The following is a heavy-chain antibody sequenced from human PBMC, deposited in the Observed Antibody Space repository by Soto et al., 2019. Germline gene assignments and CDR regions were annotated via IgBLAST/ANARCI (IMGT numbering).Heavy chain of an antibody. Sequence: GEPLKISCNGSGYSFTTYWIAWVRQMPGKGLKWMGIIYPGDSDARYSPSFQGQVTFSADKPINTTYLHFNSLEASDTAMYFCTRGDTSMGFDYWGQGTLVTVSS. V-gene: IGHV5-51*01. CDR3: TRGDTSMGFDY. J-gene: IGHJ4*02. D-gene: IGHD5-18*01. CDR2: IYPGDSDA. CDR1: GYSFTTYW.